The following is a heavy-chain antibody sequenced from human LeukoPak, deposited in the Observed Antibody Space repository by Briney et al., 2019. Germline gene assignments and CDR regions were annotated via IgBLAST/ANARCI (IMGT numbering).Heavy chain of an antibody. Sequence: SAKVSCKASGGTFSSYAISWVRQAPGQGPEWMGGIIPIFGTANYAQKFQGRVTITTDESTSTAYMELSSLRSEDTAVYYCASTSPYCGGDCSIDYWGQGTLVTVSS. J-gene: IGHJ4*02. CDR3: ASTSPYCGGDCSIDY. CDR1: GGTFSSYA. D-gene: IGHD2-21*02. V-gene: IGHV1-69*05. CDR2: IIPIFGTA.